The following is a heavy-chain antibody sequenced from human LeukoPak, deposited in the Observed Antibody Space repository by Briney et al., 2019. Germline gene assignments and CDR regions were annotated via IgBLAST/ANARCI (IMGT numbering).Heavy chain of an antibody. J-gene: IGHJ4*02. CDR3: AKDLAGLSVYYFDY. V-gene: IGHV3-23*01. D-gene: IGHD2-2*01. CDR1: GFTFSSYA. Sequence: PGRSLRLSCAASGFTFSSYAMSWVRQAPGKGLEWVSAISGSGGSTYYADSVKGRFTISRDNSKNTLYLQMNSLRAEDTAVYYCAKDLAGLSVYYFDYWGQGTLVTVSS. CDR2: ISGSGGST.